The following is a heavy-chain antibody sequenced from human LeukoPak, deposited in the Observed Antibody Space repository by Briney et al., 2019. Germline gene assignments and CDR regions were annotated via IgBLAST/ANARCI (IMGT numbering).Heavy chain of an antibody. V-gene: IGHV1-69*05. CDR2: IFPIFGTA. CDR1: GGTFSSYA. D-gene: IGHD6-19*01. J-gene: IGHJ3*02. Sequence: ASVKVSCKASGGTFSSYAISWVRQAAGQGLEWMGRIFPIFGTANYAQKFQGRVTITTDESTSTDYMELSSLRSENTAVYYCAKQVSGIAVAGTGACDIRGQGIMVTVSS. CDR3: AKQVSGIAVAGTGACDI.